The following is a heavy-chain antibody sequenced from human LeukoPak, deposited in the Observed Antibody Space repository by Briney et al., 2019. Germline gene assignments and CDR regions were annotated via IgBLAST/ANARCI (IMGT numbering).Heavy chain of an antibody. CDR2: ITWNSGSI. Sequence: GGSLRLSCAASGLTFDDYAMHWVRQAPGKGLEWVSGITWNSGSIGYADSVKGRFTISRDNAKNSLYLQINSLRPEDTALYYCVKGSAYSSSWYVDWGQGTLVTVSS. D-gene: IGHD6-13*01. J-gene: IGHJ4*02. V-gene: IGHV3-9*01. CDR3: VKGSAYSSSWYVD. CDR1: GLTFDDYA.